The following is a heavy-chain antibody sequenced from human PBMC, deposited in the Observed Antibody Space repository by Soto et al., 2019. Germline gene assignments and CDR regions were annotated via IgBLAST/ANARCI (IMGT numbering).Heavy chain of an antibody. CDR3: ASSLLWFEDLLFDN. J-gene: IGHJ4*02. V-gene: IGHV3-23*01. D-gene: IGHD3-10*01. CDR2: VRDNGGRT. CDR1: GFTFSSHA. Sequence: PGGSLRLSCAASGFTFSSHAMSWVRQAPGKGLEWVSTVRDNGGRTYYADSVKGRFIISRDDSKNTLDLQMNGLRADDTAIYYCASSLLWFEDLLFDNWGQGTLVTVSS.